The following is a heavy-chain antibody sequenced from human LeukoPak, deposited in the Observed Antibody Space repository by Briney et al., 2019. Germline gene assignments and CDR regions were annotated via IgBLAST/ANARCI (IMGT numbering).Heavy chain of an antibody. CDR1: GFTFSSYS. CDR3: AIVGATGY. V-gene: IGHV3-48*01. D-gene: IGHD1-26*01. CDR2: ISSSSSTI. J-gene: IGHJ4*02. Sequence: GGSLRLSCAASGFTFSSYSMNWVRQAPGKGLEWVSYISSSSSTIYYADSVKGRFTISRDNAKNSLYLQMNSLRAEDTAVYYCAIVGATGYWGQGTLVTVSS.